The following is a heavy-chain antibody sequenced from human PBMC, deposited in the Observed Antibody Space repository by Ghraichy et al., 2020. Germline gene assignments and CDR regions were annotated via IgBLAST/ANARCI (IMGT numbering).Heavy chain of an antibody. CDR1: GNMLTSDG. CDR3: ARDIERSVRGLQY. V-gene: IGHV1-18*04. Sequence: ASVKVSCKASGNMLTSDGFTWVRQAPGQGLEWMGWIDTYKDNKNCAQKFQDRVTMTTDTSTNTAYMELRSLRSDDTATYYCARDIERSVRGLQYWGQGTLVIVSS. J-gene: IGHJ4*02. D-gene: IGHD3-10*01. CDR2: IDTYKDNK.